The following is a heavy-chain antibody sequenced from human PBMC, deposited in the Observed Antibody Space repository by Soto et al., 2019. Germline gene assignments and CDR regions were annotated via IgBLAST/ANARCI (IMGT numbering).Heavy chain of an antibody. CDR3: TTDPSDYDFWSGYYGMDV. V-gene: IGHV3-15*07. D-gene: IGHD3-3*01. CDR2: IKSKTDGGTT. J-gene: IGHJ6*02. CDR1: GFTFSNAW. Sequence: GGSLRLSCAASGFTFSNAWMNWVRQAPGKGLEWVGRIKSKTDGGTTDYAAPVKGRFTISRDDSKNTLYLQMNSLKTEDTAVYYCTTDPSDYDFWSGYYGMDVWGQGTTVTVSS.